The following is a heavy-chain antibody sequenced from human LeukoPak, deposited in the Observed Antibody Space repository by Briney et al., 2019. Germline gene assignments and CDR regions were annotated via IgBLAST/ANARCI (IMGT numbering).Heavy chain of an antibody. CDR1: GGSLSSYY. CDR3: ARADGSGSLLAFDI. D-gene: IGHD3-10*01. J-gene: IGHJ3*02. V-gene: IGHV4-59*01. Sequence: SETLSLTSTVSGGSLSSYYWSWIRQPPGKGLEWSGYIYYSGSTNYNPSLKSRVTISVDTSKNQFSLKLSSVTAADTAVYYCARADGSGSLLAFDIWGQGTMVTVSS. CDR2: IYYSGST.